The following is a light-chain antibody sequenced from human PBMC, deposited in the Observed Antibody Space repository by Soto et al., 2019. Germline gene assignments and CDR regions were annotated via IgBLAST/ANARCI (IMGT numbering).Light chain of an antibody. CDR3: QQYGSSPQT. CDR1: QSVSNNY. J-gene: IGKJ1*01. V-gene: IGKV3-20*01. CDR2: GAS. Sequence: EILFTQSPGTLSLSPGERDTLSCRASQSVSNNYLAWYQQNPGQAPWLLIYGASSRAPGIPDRLSGSGSGTDFTLTVSRLEPEDFEVYYCQQYGSSPQTFGQGTKVDIK.